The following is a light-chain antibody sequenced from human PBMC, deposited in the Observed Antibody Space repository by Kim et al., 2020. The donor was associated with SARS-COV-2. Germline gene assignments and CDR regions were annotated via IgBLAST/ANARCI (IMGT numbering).Light chain of an antibody. CDR1: KLGDKH. V-gene: IGLV3-1*01. CDR3: QAWDSNTCV. CDR2: QDN. Sequence: VSPGQTVNIASSGDKLGDKHVSWYQQKAGQSPLLVLYQDNKWPSGIPERFSGSNSGNAATLTITGTQTMDEADYYCQAWDSNTCVFGTGTKVTVL. J-gene: IGLJ1*01.